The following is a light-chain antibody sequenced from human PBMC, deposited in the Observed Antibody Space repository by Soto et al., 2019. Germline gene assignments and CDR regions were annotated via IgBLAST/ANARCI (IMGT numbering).Light chain of an antibody. Sequence: AVRMTQSPSSFSASTGDRVTITCRASQGISSYLAWYQQKPGKAPKLLIYAASTLQSGVPSRFSGSGSGTDFTLTISCLQSEDFATYYCQQYNSYPTFGQGTKWIS. CDR1: QGISSY. CDR3: QQYNSYPT. V-gene: IGKV1-8*01. J-gene: IGKJ1*01. CDR2: AAS.